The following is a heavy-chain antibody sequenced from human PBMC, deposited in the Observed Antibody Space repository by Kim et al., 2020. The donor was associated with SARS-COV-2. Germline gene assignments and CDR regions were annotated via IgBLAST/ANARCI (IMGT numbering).Heavy chain of an antibody. CDR3: ARDSLIAAAGRPPDY. CDR1: GFTFSDYY. CDR2: ISSSSSYT. D-gene: IGHD6-13*01. V-gene: IGHV3-11*06. Sequence: GGSLRLSCAASGFTFSDYYMSWIRQAPGKGLEWVSYISSSSSYTNYADSVKGRFTISRDNAKNSLYLQMNSLRAEDTAVYYCARDSLIAAAGRPPDYWGQGTLVTVSS. J-gene: IGHJ4*02.